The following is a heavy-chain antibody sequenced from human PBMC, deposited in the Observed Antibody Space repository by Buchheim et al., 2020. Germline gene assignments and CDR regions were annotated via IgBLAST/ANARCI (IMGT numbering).Heavy chain of an antibody. Sequence: EVQLLESGGGSVQPGGSLRLSCAASGFTFGIYAMSWVRQAPGKGLEWVAGISNDGTATYYTDSVKGRFTISRDRYKSTLYLQRNTLRVEDTATYYCAKLVVPSAMDYFDHWGQGTL. CDR2: ISNDGTAT. J-gene: IGHJ4*02. V-gene: IGHV3-23*01. D-gene: IGHD2-2*01. CDR1: GFTFGIYA. CDR3: AKLVVPSAMDYFDH.